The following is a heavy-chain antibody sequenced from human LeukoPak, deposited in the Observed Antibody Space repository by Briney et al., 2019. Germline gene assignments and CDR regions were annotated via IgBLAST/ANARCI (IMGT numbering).Heavy chain of an antibody. J-gene: IGHJ6*03. V-gene: IGHV1-69*05. D-gene: IGHD2-2*01. CDR1: GGTFSSYA. Sequence: SVKVSCKASGGTFSSYAISWVRQAPGQGLEWMGGIIPIFGTANYAQKFQGRVTITTDESTSTAYMELSSLRSEDTAVYYCALPVRSSSTSDFYYYMDVWGKGTTVTVSS. CDR3: ALPVRSSSTSDFYYYMDV. CDR2: IIPIFGTA.